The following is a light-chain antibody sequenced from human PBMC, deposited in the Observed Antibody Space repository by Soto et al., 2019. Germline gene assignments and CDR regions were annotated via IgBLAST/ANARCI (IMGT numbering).Light chain of an antibody. CDR2: DAS. Sequence: EIVLTQSPATLSLSPGERATLSCRASQSVSSYLAWYQQKPGQAPRLLIYDASNRATGIPARFSGSGSGTDFTLAISSPVPEGFAVYYCQQRSNWLMYTFGQGTKLEIK. CDR3: QQRSNWLMYT. V-gene: IGKV3-11*01. CDR1: QSVSSY. J-gene: IGKJ2*01.